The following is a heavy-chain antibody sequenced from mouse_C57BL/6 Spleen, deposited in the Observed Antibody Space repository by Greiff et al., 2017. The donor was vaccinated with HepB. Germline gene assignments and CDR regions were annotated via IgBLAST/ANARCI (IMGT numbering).Heavy chain of an antibody. Sequence: VQLKQSGPELVKPGASVKISCKASGYSFTDYNMNWVKQSNGKSLEWIGVINPNYGTTSYNQKFKGKATLTVDQSSSTAYMQLNSLTSEDSAVYYCSRRKLGDYYGSSYWYFDVWGTGTTVTVSS. J-gene: IGHJ1*03. D-gene: IGHD1-1*01. CDR1: GYSFTDYN. V-gene: IGHV1-39*01. CDR2: INPNYGTT. CDR3: SRRKLGDYYGSSYWYFDV.